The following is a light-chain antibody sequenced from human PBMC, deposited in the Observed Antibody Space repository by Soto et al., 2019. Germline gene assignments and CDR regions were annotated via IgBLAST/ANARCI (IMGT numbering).Light chain of an antibody. J-gene: IGLJ3*02. CDR2: EVT. CDR1: SSDVGNYNL. V-gene: IGLV2-23*02. Sequence: QSVLTQPAPVSGSPGQSITISCTGTSSDVGNYNLVSWYQHHPDKAPKLMIYEVTRRPSGVSNRFSGSKSGNTASLTISGLQAEDEADYYCCSYADNNILFGGGTKVTVL. CDR3: CSYADNNIL.